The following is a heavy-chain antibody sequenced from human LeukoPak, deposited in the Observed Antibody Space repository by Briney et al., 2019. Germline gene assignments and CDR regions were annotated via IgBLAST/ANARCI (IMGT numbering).Heavy chain of an antibody. CDR1: GGSFSSYA. CDR3: ARPPYDHAEYFQH. V-gene: IGHV1-69*13. Sequence: SVKVSCKASGGSFSSYAISWVRQGPGQGLEWVGGIIPIFGTANYAQKFQGRVTITADESTSTAYMELSSLRSEDTAVYYCARPPYDHAEYFQHWGQGTLVTVSS. D-gene: IGHD1-1*01. CDR2: IIPIFGTA. J-gene: IGHJ1*01.